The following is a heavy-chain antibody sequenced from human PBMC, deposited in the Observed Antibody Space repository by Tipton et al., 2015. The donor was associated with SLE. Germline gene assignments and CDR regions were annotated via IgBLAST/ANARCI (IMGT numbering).Heavy chain of an antibody. CDR2: IFSSGTT. Sequence: TLSLTCTVSGASISDYYWSWIRQPAGKGLEWIGRIFSSGTTNYNPSLKSRVTMSLDTSKNQFSLNLNSVTAADTAVYYCAREGWRVDFHAFDIWGHGTMVTVSS. J-gene: IGHJ3*02. CDR1: GASISDYY. CDR3: AREGWRVDFHAFDI. V-gene: IGHV4-4*07. D-gene: IGHD3/OR15-3a*01.